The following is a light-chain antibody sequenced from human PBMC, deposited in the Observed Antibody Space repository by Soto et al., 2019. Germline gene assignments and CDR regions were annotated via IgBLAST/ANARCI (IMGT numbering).Light chain of an antibody. V-gene: IGLV2-8*01. CDR1: SSDVGGYNY. Sequence: QSALTQPPSASGSPGQSVTISCTGTSSDVGGYNYVSWYQQHPGKAPKLMISEVNKRPSGVPDRFSGSKSGNTASLTVSGLQSEDEAYYYCSSYAGSFGLFGGGTKVTVL. CDR3: SSYAGSFGL. CDR2: EVN. J-gene: IGLJ3*02.